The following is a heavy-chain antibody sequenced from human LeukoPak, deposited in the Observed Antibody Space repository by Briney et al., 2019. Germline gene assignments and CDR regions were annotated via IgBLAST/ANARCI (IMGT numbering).Heavy chain of an antibody. CDR1: GFTFSSYW. CDR3: ARASYAGYQF. CDR2: INTDGSST. J-gene: IGHJ4*02. Sequence: GGSLRLSCAASGFTFSSYWMHWVRQAPGKGLVWVSRINTDGSSTSYADSVKGRFTTSRDNDKNTLYLQMDRLTPDDTGVYFCARASYAGYQFWGQGALVTVSA. V-gene: IGHV3-74*01. D-gene: IGHD5-12*01.